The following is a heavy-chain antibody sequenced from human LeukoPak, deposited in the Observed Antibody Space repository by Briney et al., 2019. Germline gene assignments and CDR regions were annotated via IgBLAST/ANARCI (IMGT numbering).Heavy chain of an antibody. D-gene: IGHD1-1*01. V-gene: IGHV4-61*02. J-gene: IGHJ4*02. CDR1: GGSINSGSYY. Sequence: SETLSPTCTVSGGSINSGSYYWTWIRQPAGKGLEWIGRIYTSGSTNYNPSLKSRVTISVDTSKNQFSLKLSSVTAADTAVYYCASPLTAGGYWGQGTLVTVSS. CDR2: IYTSGST. CDR3: ASPLTAGGY.